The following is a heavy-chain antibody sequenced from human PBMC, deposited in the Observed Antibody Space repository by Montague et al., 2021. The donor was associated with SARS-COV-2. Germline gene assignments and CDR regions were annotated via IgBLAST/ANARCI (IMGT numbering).Heavy chain of an antibody. CDR3: ARMPDQVWLDY. V-gene: IGHV2-70*01. J-gene: IGHJ4*02. CDR2: IDWDDDK. Sequence: PALVKPTQTLTLTCTFSGFSLSTSGMCVGWIRQPPGKALEWLAVIDWDDDKSYSTSLKARLTISKDTSKNQVVLTMTNMDPVDTATYYCARMPDQVWLDYWGQGILVTVSS. D-gene: IGHD5-18*01. CDR1: GFSLSTSGMC.